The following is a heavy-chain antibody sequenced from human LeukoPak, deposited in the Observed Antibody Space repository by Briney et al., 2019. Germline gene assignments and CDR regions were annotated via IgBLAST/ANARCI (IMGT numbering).Heavy chain of an antibody. D-gene: IGHD1-1*01. J-gene: IGHJ5*02. CDR1: GYTFTSYG. Sequence: ASVKVSCKASGYTFTSYGISWVRQAPGQGLEWMGWISAYNGNTNYAQKLQGRVTMTTDTSTSTAYMELRSLRSDDTAVYYCGRVVERAGINGFAPWGQGTLVTVSS. V-gene: IGHV1-18*01. CDR3: GRVVERAGINGFAP. CDR2: ISAYNGNT.